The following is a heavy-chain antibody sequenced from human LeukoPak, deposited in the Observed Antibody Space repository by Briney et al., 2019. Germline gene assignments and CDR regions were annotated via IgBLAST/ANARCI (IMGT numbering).Heavy chain of an antibody. CDR1: GFAFSSYG. V-gene: IGHV3-30*02. J-gene: IGHJ2*01. CDR2: IRYDGSNK. Sequence: GGSLRLSCAASGFAFSSYGMHWVRQAPGKGLEWVAFIRYDGSNKYYADSVKGRFTISRDNSKNTLYLQMNSLRAEDTAVYYCARAEWFGPWYFDLWGRGTLVTVSS. D-gene: IGHD3-10*01. CDR3: ARAEWFGPWYFDL.